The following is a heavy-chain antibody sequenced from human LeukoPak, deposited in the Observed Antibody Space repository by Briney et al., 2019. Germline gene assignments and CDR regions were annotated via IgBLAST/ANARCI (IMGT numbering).Heavy chain of an antibody. D-gene: IGHD3-9*01. Sequence: ASVKVSCKASGYTFTSYDINWVRQATGQGLEWMGWMNPNSGNTGYAQKFQGRVTITRNTSISTAYMELSSLRSEDTAVYYCARAHWAYDILTGYYAPFDYWGQGTLVTVSS. CDR2: MNPNSGNT. CDR3: ARAHWAYDILTGYYAPFDY. V-gene: IGHV1-8*03. CDR1: GYTFTSYD. J-gene: IGHJ4*02.